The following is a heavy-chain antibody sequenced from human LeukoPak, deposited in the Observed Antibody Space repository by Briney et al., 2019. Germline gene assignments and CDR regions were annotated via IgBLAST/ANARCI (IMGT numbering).Heavy chain of an antibody. J-gene: IGHJ1*01. D-gene: IGHD3-22*01. CDR3: ARAPSETGGYYPEYFRH. CDR2: IKSDGST. V-gene: IGHV3-74*01. Sequence: PGGSLRLSCAASGFTFSSYWMHWVRQAPGKGLVWVSRIKSDGSTNYADSVKGRFTISRDNAKNTVSPQMNSLRAEDTAVYYCARAPSETGGYYPEYFRHWGQGTLVTVSS. CDR1: GFTFSSYW.